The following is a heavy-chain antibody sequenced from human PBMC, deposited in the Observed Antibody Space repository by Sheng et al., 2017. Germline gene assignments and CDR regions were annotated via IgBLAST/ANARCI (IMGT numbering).Heavy chain of an antibody. Sequence: QVQLVQSGAEVKKPGSSVKVSCKASGGTFSSYAISWVRQAPGQGLEWMGGIIPIFGTANYAQKFQGRVTITTDESTSTAYMELSSLRSEDTAVYYCASVYSSSGRMYYYYMDVWGKGTTVTVSS. CDR3: ASVYSSSGRMYYYYMDV. J-gene: IGHJ6*03. V-gene: IGHV1-69*05. CDR1: GGTFSSYA. CDR2: IIPIFGTA. D-gene: IGHD6-6*01.